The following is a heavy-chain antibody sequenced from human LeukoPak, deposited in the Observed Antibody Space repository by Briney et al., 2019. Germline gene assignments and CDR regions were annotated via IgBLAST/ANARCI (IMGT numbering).Heavy chain of an antibody. V-gene: IGHV3-49*03. CDR1: GFTLGDYG. J-gene: IGHJ4*02. D-gene: IGHD3-16*01. Sequence: GGSLRLSCTASGFTLGDYGMSWIRQAPGKGLEWLGFIRSKPYGGTTEYAASVKDRFTVSRDDSQSIAYLQMNSLKTEDTAVYYCTRVAGDYVWENYFDYWGQGTLVTVSS. CDR2: IRSKPYGGTT. CDR3: TRVAGDYVWENYFDY.